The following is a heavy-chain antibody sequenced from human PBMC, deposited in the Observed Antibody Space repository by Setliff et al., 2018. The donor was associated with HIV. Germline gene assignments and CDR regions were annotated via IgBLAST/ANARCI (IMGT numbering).Heavy chain of an antibody. CDR1: GGSLSSGSHY. D-gene: IGHD6-19*01. CDR2: FYTSGTT. V-gene: IGHV4-61*09. Sequence: PSETLSLTCSVSGGSLSSGSHYCTWLRQAAGKGLEWIGHFYTSGTTNYNPSLESRVTISVDTSKNQFSLKLSSVTAADAAVYYCARGRTQWPNYNYFDPWGLGTLVTVSS. CDR3: ARGRTQWPNYNYFDP. J-gene: IGHJ5*02.